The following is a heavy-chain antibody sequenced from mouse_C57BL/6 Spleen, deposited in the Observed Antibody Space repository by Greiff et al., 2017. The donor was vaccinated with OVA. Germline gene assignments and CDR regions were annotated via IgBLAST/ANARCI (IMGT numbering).Heavy chain of an antibody. CDR1: GYTFTDYN. CDR3: AHGSSYGRYFDV. Sequence: VQLKQSGPELVKPGASVKMSCKASGYTFTDYNMHWVKQSHGKSLEWIGYINPNNGGTSYNQKFKGKATLTVNKSSSTAYMELRSLTSEDSAVYYCAHGSSYGRYFDVWGTGTTVTVSS. CDR2: INPNNGGT. V-gene: IGHV1-22*01. J-gene: IGHJ1*03. D-gene: IGHD1-1*01.